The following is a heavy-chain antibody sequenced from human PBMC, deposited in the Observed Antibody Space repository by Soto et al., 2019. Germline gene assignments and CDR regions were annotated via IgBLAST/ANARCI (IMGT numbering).Heavy chain of an antibody. D-gene: IGHD2-2*01. CDR3: ARSMYLRGFPGTPLYSFDY. V-gene: IGHV1-2*02. Sequence: GASVNVSCKASGYTFTGYYMHWVRQAPGQGLEWMGWINPNSGGTNYAQKFQGRVTMTKDTSISTAYMELSRLRSDDTAVYYCARSMYLRGFPGTPLYSFDYSGQGTLVTVSS. CDR2: INPNSGGT. J-gene: IGHJ4*02. CDR1: GYTFTGYY.